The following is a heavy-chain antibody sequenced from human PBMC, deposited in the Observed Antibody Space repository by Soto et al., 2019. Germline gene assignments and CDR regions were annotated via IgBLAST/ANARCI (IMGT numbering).Heavy chain of an antibody. CDR1: GFTFSSYW. CDR3: VRGLGNSDY. Sequence: EVQLVESGGGLVQPGGTLRLSCAASGFTFSSYWMHWVRQAPGEGLVWISFIDTYGTHTKYADSVKGLFTTSRDNAKNTLYLLMNSLRAEDTAVYYCVRGLGNSDYWGQGTLVTVSS. J-gene: IGHJ4*02. CDR2: IDTYGTHT. D-gene: IGHD1-7*01. V-gene: IGHV3-74*03.